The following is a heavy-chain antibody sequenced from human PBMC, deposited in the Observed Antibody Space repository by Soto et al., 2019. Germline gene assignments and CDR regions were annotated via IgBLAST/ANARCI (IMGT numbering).Heavy chain of an antibody. CDR3: ARHPSWYFDY. Sequence: PSETLSLTCTVSGCSISSYYWSWIRQPPGKGLKWIGYIYYSGSTNYNPSLKSRVTISVDTSKNQFSLKLSSVTAADTAVYYCARHPSWYFDYWGQGTLVTVSS. V-gene: IGHV4-59*08. CDR2: IYYSGST. J-gene: IGHJ4*02. D-gene: IGHD2-2*01. CDR1: GCSISSYY.